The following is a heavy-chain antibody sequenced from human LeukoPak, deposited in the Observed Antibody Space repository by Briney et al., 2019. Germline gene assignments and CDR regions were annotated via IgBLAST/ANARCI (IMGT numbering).Heavy chain of an antibody. V-gene: IGHV3-11*01. CDR1: GFTFSDYY. Sequence: GGSLRLSCAASGFTFSDYYMSWIRQAPGKGLEWVSYISSSGSTIYYADSVKGRFTISRDNAKNSLYLQMNSQRAEDTAVYYCAKVSGREVLYCSGGSCYFDYWGQGTLVTVSS. CDR2: ISSSGSTI. J-gene: IGHJ4*02. CDR3: AKVSGREVLYCSGGSCYFDY. D-gene: IGHD2-15*01.